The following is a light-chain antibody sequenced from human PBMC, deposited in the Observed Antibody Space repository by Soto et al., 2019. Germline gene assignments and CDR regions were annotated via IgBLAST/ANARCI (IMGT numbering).Light chain of an antibody. CDR2: EGN. Sequence: QSALTQPACVSGSPGQSITISCTRTSADVGSYDLVSWYQHLPGRAPKLIIYEGNQRPSGVSNRFSASKSGNTASLTISGLQAEDEADYYCCAYAGTTVFYVFGTGTKVTVL. V-gene: IGLV2-23*01. CDR3: CAYAGTTVFYV. J-gene: IGLJ1*01. CDR1: SADVGSYDL.